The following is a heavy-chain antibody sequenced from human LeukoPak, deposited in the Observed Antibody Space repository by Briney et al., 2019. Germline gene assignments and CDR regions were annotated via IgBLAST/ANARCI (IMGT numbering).Heavy chain of an antibody. J-gene: IGHJ6*03. CDR3: AREAYSSSSSYYYYMDV. CDR2: IYYGGTS. Sequence: PSETLSLTCSVSGDSISTSSSYWGWIRQPPGKGLEWIGSIYYGGTSYYNPSLKSRVTISVDTSKNQFSLKLSSVTAADTAVYYCAREAYSSSSSYYYYMDVWGKGTTVTISS. D-gene: IGHD6-6*01. V-gene: IGHV4-39*07. CDR1: GDSISTSSSY.